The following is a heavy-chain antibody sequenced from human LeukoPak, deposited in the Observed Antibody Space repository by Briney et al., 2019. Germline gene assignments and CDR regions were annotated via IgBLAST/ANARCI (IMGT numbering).Heavy chain of an antibody. CDR2: INAGNGNT. CDR1: GYTFTIYD. J-gene: IGHJ4*02. D-gene: IGHD5-18*01. Sequence: ASVNVSSKASGYTFTIYDMHWVRQAPGQRLESMGWINAGNGNTKYSQKFQGRVTITRDTSASTAYMGLSSLRSEDTAVYYCARGEDTAMVNPFDYWGQGTLVTVSS. V-gene: IGHV1-3*01. CDR3: ARGEDTAMVNPFDY.